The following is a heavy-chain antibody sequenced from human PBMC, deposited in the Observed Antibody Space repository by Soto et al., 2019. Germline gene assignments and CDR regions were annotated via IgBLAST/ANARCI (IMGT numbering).Heavy chain of an antibody. D-gene: IGHD6-13*01. CDR2: IKQDGSEK. Sequence: EVQLVESGGGLVQPGGSLRLSCAASGFTFSSYWMSWVRQAPGKGLEWVANIKQDGSEKYYVDSVKGRFTISRDNAKNSMYLQMNSLSAEDTAVYYCAREKTRGSSWTTTYYYYYGMDVWGQGTTVTVSS. J-gene: IGHJ6*02. CDR1: GFTFSSYW. CDR3: AREKTRGSSWTTTYYYYYGMDV. V-gene: IGHV3-7*05.